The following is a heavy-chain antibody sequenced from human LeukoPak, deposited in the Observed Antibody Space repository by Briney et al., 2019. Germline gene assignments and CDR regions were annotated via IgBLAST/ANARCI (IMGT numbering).Heavy chain of an antibody. Sequence: ASVKVSCKASGYTFTSYGISWVRQAPGQGLEWMGWISAYNGNTNYAQKFQGRVTITADESTSTANMELSSLRSEDTAVYYCARGENDYGGNFDYWGQGTLVTVSS. J-gene: IGHJ4*02. CDR3: ARGENDYGGNFDY. V-gene: IGHV1-18*01. CDR2: ISAYNGNT. CDR1: GYTFTSYG. D-gene: IGHD4-23*01.